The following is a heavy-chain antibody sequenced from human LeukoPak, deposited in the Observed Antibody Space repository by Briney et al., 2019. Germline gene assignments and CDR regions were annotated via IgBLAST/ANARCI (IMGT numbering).Heavy chain of an antibody. D-gene: IGHD3-10*01. V-gene: IGHV1-18*04. CDR1: GCTFTGYY. CDR2: FSAYNGNT. Sequence: GASVKVSCKGSGCTFTGYYMHWVRQAPGQGLEWMGWFSAYNGNTNYAQKLQGRVTMTTDTSTSTAYMELRSLRSDDTAVYYCARDDDADYYGSGSYLRGGMDVWGQGTTVTVSS. CDR3: ARDDDADYYGSGSYLRGGMDV. J-gene: IGHJ6*02.